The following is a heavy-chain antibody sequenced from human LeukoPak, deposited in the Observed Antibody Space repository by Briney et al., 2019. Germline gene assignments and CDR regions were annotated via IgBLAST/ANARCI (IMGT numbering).Heavy chain of an antibody. V-gene: IGHV3-48*03. D-gene: IGHD3-16*01. CDR3: ARDVPSFRLRLGGLFAFDI. Sequence: PGGSLRLSCAASGFTFSSYEMNWVRQAPGKGLEWVSYISSSGSTIYYADSVKGRFTISRDNAKNSLYLQMNSLRAEDTAVYYCARDVPSFRLRLGGLFAFDIWGQGTMVTVSS. CDR1: GFTFSSYE. J-gene: IGHJ3*02. CDR2: ISSSGSTI.